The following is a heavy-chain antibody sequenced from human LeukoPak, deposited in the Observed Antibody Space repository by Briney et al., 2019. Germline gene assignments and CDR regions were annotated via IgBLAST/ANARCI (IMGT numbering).Heavy chain of an antibody. Sequence: SETLSLTCAVYGGSFSGYYWSWIRQPPGKGLEWIGEINHSGSTNYNPSLKSRVTISVDTSKNQFSLKLSSVTAADTAVYYCARGLWFDPWGQGTLVTVSS. V-gene: IGHV4-34*01. CDR3: ARGLWFDP. CDR2: INHSGST. CDR1: GGSFSGYY. J-gene: IGHJ5*02.